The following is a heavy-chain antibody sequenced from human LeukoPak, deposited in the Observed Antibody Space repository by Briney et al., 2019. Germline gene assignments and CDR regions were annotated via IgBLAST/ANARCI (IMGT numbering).Heavy chain of an antibody. Sequence: SETLSLTCAVYGGSFSGYYWSWIRQPPGKGLEWIGEINHSGSTNYNPSLKSRVTISVDTSKNQFSLKLSSVTAADTAVYYCARGLWFDPWGQGTLVTVSS. V-gene: IGHV4-34*01. CDR3: ARGLWFDP. CDR2: INHSGST. CDR1: GGSFSGYY. J-gene: IGHJ5*02.